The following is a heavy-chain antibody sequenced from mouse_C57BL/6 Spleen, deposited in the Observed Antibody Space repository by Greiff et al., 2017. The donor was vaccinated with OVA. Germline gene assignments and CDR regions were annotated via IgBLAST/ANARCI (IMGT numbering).Heavy chain of an antibody. CDR1: GFTFSSYA. Sequence: EVKLMQSGAGLVKPGGSLKLSCAASGFTFSSYAMSWVRQTPEKRLEWVAYISSGGDYTYYADTVKGRFPISRDNARNTLYLQMSSLKSEDTAMYYCTSSPELGQGYFDVWGTGTTVTVSS. D-gene: IGHD4-1*01. V-gene: IGHV5-9-1*02. J-gene: IGHJ1*03. CDR3: TSSPELGQGYFDV. CDR2: ISSGGDYT.